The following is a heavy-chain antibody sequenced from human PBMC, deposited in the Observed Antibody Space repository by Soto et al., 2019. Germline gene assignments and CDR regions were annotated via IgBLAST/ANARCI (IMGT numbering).Heavy chain of an antibody. CDR1: GGTFSSYA. Sequence: QVQLVQSGAEVKKPGSSVKVSCKASGGTFSSYAISWVRQAPGQGLEWMGGIIPIFGTANYAQKFQGRVTITADESTSTAYMELSSLRSEDTAVYYCARDYGWNPPFGGSGWFDPWGQGTLVTVSS. CDR3: ARDYGWNPPFGGSGWFDP. D-gene: IGHD1-1*01. CDR2: IIPIFGTA. V-gene: IGHV1-69*01. J-gene: IGHJ5*02.